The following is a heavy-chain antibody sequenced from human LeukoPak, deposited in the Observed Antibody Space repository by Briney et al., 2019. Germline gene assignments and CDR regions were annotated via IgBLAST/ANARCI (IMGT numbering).Heavy chain of an antibody. CDR2: IYPGDSDT. CDR3: ARGYGDFRYYYYYYMDV. V-gene: IGHV5-51*01. D-gene: IGHD4-17*01. J-gene: IGHJ6*03. Sequence: GESLKISCKGSGHSFTSYWIGWVRQMPGKGLEWMGIIYPGDSDTRYSPSFQGQVTISADKSISTAYLQWSSLKASDTAMYYCARGYGDFRYYYYYYMDVWGKGTTVTVSS. CDR1: GHSFTSYW.